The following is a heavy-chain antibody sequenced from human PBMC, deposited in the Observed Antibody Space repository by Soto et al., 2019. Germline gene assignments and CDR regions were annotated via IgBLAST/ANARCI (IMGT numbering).Heavy chain of an antibody. J-gene: IGHJ5*02. V-gene: IGHV5-51*01. CDR2: IYPGDSDT. CDR3: ARGGYYDSSGYYFSWFDP. CDR1: GYSFTSYW. Sequence: PGESLKISCKGSGYSFTSYWIGWVRQMPGKGLEWMGIIYPGDSDTRYSPSFQGQVTISADESTSTAYMELSSLRSEDTAVYYCARGGYYDSSGYYFSWFDPWGQGTLVTVSS. D-gene: IGHD3-22*01.